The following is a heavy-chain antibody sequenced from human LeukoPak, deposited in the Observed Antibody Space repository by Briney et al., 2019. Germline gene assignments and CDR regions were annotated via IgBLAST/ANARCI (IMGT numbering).Heavy chain of an antibody. CDR1: GFTFSSYA. V-gene: IGHV3-23*01. CDR2: ISGSGGST. CDR3: AKGSDYDFWSGDDY. J-gene: IGHJ4*02. D-gene: IGHD3-3*01. Sequence: GGSLRLSCSASGFTFSSYAMSWVRQAPGKGLEWVSAISGSGGSTYYADSVKGRFTISRDNSKNTLYLQMNSLRAEDTAVYYCAKGSDYDFWSGDDYWGQGTLVTVSS.